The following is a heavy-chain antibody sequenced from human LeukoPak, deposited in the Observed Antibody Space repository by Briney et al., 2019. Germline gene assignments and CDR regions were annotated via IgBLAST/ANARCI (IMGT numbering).Heavy chain of an antibody. CDR1: GFTFSSYW. Sequence: GGSLRLSCAASGFTFSSYWMSWVRQSPEKGLEWVANIKPDGSEEYFMDSVKGRFTISRDNAKNALYLEMNSLRAEDTAEYFCARERMYSGSGSTYPYYDYWGQGTLVTVSS. V-gene: IGHV3-7*01. CDR3: ARERMYSGSGSTYPYYDY. J-gene: IGHJ4*02. CDR2: IKPDGSEE. D-gene: IGHD3-10*01.